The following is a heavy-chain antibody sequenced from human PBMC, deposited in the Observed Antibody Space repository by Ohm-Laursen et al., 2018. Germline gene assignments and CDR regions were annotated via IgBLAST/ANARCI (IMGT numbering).Heavy chain of an antibody. Sequence: SETLSLTCTVSGAPISTHYWSWIRQPPGKGLEWIGYIYYSGTTNYNPSLKSRVTMSVDTSKNQFSLKLNSVTAADTAVYYCAKRIGGYGTFDYWGQGTLVTVSS. J-gene: IGHJ4*02. D-gene: IGHD1-26*01. CDR2: IYYSGTT. CDR3: AKRIGGYGTFDY. V-gene: IGHV4-59*11. CDR1: GAPISTHY.